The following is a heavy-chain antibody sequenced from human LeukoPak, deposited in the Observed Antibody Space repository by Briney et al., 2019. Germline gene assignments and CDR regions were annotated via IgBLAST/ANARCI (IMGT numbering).Heavy chain of an antibody. D-gene: IGHD3-10*01. CDR2: FDPEDGET. CDR1: GYTLTELS. CDR3: ATDRYGSGISYYGMDV. Sequence: ASVKVSCKVSGYTLTELSMHWVRQAPGKGLEWMGGFDPEDGETIYAQKFQGRVTMTEDTSTDTAYMELSSLRSEDTAVYYCATDRYGSGISYYGMDVWGQGTTVTVYS. J-gene: IGHJ6*02. V-gene: IGHV1-24*01.